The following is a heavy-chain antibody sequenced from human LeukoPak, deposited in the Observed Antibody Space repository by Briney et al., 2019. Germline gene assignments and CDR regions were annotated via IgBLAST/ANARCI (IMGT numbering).Heavy chain of an antibody. J-gene: IGHJ3*02. D-gene: IGHD1-26*01. V-gene: IGHV3-30*03. CDR3: ARRSGSYSAAFDI. CDR1: GFTFSSYA. CDR2: ISYDGGNK. Sequence: GGSLRLSCAASGFTFSSYAMHWVRQAPGKGLEWVTVISYDGGNKLYADSVRGRFTISRDNSKNTLYLQMNSLRAEDTAVYYCARRSGSYSAAFDIWGQGTMVTVSS.